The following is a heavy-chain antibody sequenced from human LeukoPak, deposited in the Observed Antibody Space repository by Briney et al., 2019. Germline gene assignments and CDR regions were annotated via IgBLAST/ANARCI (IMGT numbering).Heavy chain of an antibody. CDR3: ARGGGLDV. CDR2: INHNGNVN. D-gene: IGHD3-16*01. Sequence: GGSLRLSCAASGFTFSSYWMNWARQAPGEGLEWVASINHNGNVNYYVDSVKGRFTISRDNAKNSPYLQMSNLRAEDTAVYFCARGGGLDVWGQGATVTVSS. J-gene: IGHJ6*02. V-gene: IGHV3-7*03. CDR1: GFTFSSYW.